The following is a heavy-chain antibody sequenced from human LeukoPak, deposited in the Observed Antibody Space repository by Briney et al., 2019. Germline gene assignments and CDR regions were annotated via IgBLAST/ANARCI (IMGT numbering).Heavy chain of an antibody. CDR3: ATATPNATDYYDSSGYYWYFDL. Sequence: GASVKVSCKVSGYTLTELSMHWVRQAPGKGLEWMGGFDPEDGETIYAQKFQGRVIMTEDTSTDTAYMELSSLRSEDTAVYYCATATPNATDYYDSSGYYWYFDLWGRGTLVTVSS. CDR1: GYTLTELS. J-gene: IGHJ2*01. D-gene: IGHD3-22*01. CDR2: FDPEDGET. V-gene: IGHV1-24*01.